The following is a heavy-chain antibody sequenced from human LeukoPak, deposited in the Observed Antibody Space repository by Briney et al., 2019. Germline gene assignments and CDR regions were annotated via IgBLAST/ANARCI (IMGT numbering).Heavy chain of an antibody. J-gene: IGHJ4*02. CDR3: ARPSPPGDGYNPCDY. Sequence: GGSLRLSCAASGFTFSSYWMHWVRQAPGKGLVWVSRINTDGSSTSYADSVKGRFTISRDNAKNTLYLQMNSLRTEDTAVYYCARPSPPGDGYNPCDYWGPGALVTVSS. CDR2: INTDGSST. CDR1: GFTFSSYW. D-gene: IGHD5-24*01. V-gene: IGHV3-74*01.